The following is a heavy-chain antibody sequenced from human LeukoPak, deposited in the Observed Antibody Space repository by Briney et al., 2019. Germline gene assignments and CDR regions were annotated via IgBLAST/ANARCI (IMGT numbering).Heavy chain of an antibody. D-gene: IGHD5-12*01. V-gene: IGHV1-69*05. J-gene: IGHJ3*02. CDR2: IIPIFGTA. Sequence: ASVKVSCKASAGTFSSYATSWVRQAPGQGRGWMGGIIPIFGTANYAQKFQGRVTITTNESTNTAYMELSSLRSDDTAVYYCARDSGYERWMIDDAFDIWGQGTMVTVSS. CDR3: ARDSGYERWMIDDAFDI. CDR1: AGTFSSYA.